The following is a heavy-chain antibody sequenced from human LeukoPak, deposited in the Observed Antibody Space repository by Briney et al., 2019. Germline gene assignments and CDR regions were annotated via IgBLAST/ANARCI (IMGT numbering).Heavy chain of an antibody. J-gene: IGHJ5*02. CDR1: GFTFSSYS. D-gene: IGHD2-15*01. CDR2: ISSSSGYI. Sequence: PGGSLRLSCAASGFTFSSYSMNWVRQAPGKGLEWVSSISSSSGYIYYADSVKGRFTISRDNAKNSLYLQMNSLRAEDTAVYYCARDSPRGYCSGGSCYAWFDPWGQGTRVTVSS. CDR3: ARDSPRGYCSGGSCYAWFDP. V-gene: IGHV3-21*01.